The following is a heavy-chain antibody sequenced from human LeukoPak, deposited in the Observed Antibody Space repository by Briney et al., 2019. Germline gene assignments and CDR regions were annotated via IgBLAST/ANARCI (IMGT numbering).Heavy chain of an antibody. J-gene: IGHJ5*02. D-gene: IGHD3-10*01. CDR3: ARTWFGELLVSNWFDP. CDR2: IIPIFGTA. Sequence: ASVKVSFKASGGTFSSYAISWVRQAPGQGLEWMGGIIPIFGTANYAQKFQGRVTITADESTSTAYMELSSLRSEDTAVYYCARTWFGELLVSNWFDPWGQGTLVTLSS. V-gene: IGHV1-69*13. CDR1: GGTFSSYA.